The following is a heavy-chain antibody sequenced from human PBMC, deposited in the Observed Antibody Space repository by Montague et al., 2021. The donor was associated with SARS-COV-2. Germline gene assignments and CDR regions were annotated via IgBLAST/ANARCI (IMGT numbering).Heavy chain of an antibody. V-gene: IGHV3-30-3*01. J-gene: IGHJ4*02. CDR3: ARGTGISSGWFDY. CDR1: GFTFSSYA. D-gene: IGHD6-19*01. Sequence: SLRLSCAASGFTFSSYAMHWVRQAPGKGLEWVAVISYDGSNKYYADSVKDRFTISRDNSKNTLYLQMNSLRAEDTAVYYCARGTGISSGWFDYWGQGTLVTVSS. CDR2: ISYDGSNK.